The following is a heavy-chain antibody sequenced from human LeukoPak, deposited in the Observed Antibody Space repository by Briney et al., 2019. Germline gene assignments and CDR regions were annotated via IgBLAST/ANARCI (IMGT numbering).Heavy chain of an antibody. J-gene: IGHJ3*02. CDR2: IYYSGST. V-gene: IGHV4-59*12. CDR1: GGSISSYY. CDR3: ARDPRAQDAFDI. Sequence: SETLSLTCTVSGGSISSYYWSWIRQPPGKGLEWIGYIYYSGSTNYNPSLKSRVTISVDRSKNQFSLKLSSVTAADTAVYYCARDPRAQDAFDIWGQGTMVTVSS.